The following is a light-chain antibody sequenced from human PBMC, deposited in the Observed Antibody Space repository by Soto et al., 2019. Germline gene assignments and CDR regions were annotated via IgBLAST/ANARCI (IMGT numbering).Light chain of an antibody. CDR1: ESLSYF. V-gene: IGKV3-15*01. CDR2: GVS. Sequence: EIVLTQSPATLSVSPGEIVTLSCRASESLSYFLAWYQHKPGQSPRLLIYGVSTRVAGVPSRFSGGGSATDFTLTISSHKSEAFAVYYCKSYNEWPFAFGQGTKLEI. J-gene: IGKJ2*01. CDR3: KSYNEWPFA.